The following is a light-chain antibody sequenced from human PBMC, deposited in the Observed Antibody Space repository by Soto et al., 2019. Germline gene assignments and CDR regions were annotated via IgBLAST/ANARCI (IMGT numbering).Light chain of an antibody. CDR3: QKYNSALSRG. CDR1: QGISNY. Sequence: DIQMTQSPSSLSASVGDRVTITCRASQGISNYLAWYQQKPGKVPKLLIYAASTLQSGVPSRFSGSGSGTDFTLPITSLQPEDVATYYCQKYNSALSRGFGQGTKVEIK. CDR2: AAS. V-gene: IGKV1-27*01. J-gene: IGKJ1*01.